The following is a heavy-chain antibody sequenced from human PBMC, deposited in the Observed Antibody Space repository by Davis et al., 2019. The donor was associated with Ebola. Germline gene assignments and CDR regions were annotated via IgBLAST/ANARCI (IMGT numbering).Heavy chain of an antibody. Sequence: SETLSLTCTVSGGSISSYYWSWIRQPAGKGLEWIGRIYTSGSTNYNPSLKSRVTISVDTSKNQFSLKLSSVTAADTAVYYCAGGVVPAAIFLVNWFDPWGQGTLVTVSS. J-gene: IGHJ5*02. CDR3: AGGVVPAAIFLVNWFDP. CDR2: IYTSGST. CDR1: GGSISSYY. V-gene: IGHV4-4*07. D-gene: IGHD2-2*01.